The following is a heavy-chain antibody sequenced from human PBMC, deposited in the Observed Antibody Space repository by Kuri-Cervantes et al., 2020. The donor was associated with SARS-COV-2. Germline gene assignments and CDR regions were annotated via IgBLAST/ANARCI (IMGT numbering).Heavy chain of an antibody. J-gene: IGHJ4*02. CDR2: ISSSSSYI. CDR3: AREAVVFDY. V-gene: IGHV3-21*01. CDR1: GFTFSSYS. Sequence: ETLSLTCAASGFTFSSYSMNWVRQAPGKGLEWVSSISSSSSYIYYADSVKGRFTISRDNSKNTLYLQMNSLRAEDTAVYYCAREAVVFDYWGQGTLVTVSS. D-gene: IGHD6-19*01.